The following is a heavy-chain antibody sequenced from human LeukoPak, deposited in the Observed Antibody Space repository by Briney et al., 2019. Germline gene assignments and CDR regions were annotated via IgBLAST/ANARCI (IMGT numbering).Heavy chain of an antibody. D-gene: IGHD1-26*01. V-gene: IGHV3-30*18. CDR3: VKRISGSYYSGGGY. CDR1: GFTVSSNY. J-gene: IGHJ4*02. Sequence: GGSLRLSCAASGFTVSSNYMSWVRQAPGKGLEWVAVISYDGSNKYYADSVKGRFTISRDNSKNTLYLQMNSLRAEGTAVYYCVKRISGSYYSGGGYWGQGTLVTVSS. CDR2: ISYDGSNK.